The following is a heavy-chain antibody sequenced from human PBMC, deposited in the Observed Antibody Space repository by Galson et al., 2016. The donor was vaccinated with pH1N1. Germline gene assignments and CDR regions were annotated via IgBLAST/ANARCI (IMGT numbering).Heavy chain of an antibody. Sequence: SVKVSCKASGYTFTSNGISWVRQAPGQGLEWMGWINVDTGNTVHAQKLQDRVTMTTDTSTKTAYMELRSLKSDDTAVYYCARAGNCDGDRCYGNGLDAWGQGTTVTVSS. CDR1: GYTFTSNG. CDR3: ARAGNCDGDRCYGNGLDA. CDR2: INVDTGNT. V-gene: IGHV1-18*01. D-gene: IGHD2-21*01. J-gene: IGHJ6*02.